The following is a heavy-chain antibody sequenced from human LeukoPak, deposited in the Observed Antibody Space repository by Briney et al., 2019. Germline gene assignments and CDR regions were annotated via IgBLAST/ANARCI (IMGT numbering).Heavy chain of an antibody. Sequence: GESLKISCKGSGYSFTSYWIGWVRQMPGKGLEWMGIIYPGDSDTRYSPSIQGQVTISADKSISTAYLQWSSLKASDTAMYYCAREAAVTGGTGDAFDIWGQGTMVTVSP. CDR1: GYSFTSYW. CDR2: IYPGDSDT. CDR3: AREAAVTGGTGDAFDI. V-gene: IGHV5-51*01. J-gene: IGHJ3*02. D-gene: IGHD6-19*01.